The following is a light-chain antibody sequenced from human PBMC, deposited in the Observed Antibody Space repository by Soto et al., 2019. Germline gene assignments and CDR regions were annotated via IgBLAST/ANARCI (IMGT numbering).Light chain of an antibody. CDR2: GAS. CDR1: QSVSSSY. Sequence: EIVLTQSPGTLSLSPGERATLSCRASQSVSSSYLAWYQQKPGQAPRLLIHGASSRATGIPDRFSGSGSGTDFTLTISRLEPEDFAVYSCQQYGSSPYTFGQGTKLEIK. V-gene: IGKV3-20*01. CDR3: QQYGSSPYT. J-gene: IGKJ2*01.